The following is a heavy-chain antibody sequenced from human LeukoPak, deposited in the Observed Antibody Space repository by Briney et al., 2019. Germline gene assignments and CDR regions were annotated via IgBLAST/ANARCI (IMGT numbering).Heavy chain of an antibody. Sequence: SVKVSSKASGGTFSIYAISWVRQAPRQGREWMGRIIPILGIANYAQKFQGRVTITADKSTSTAYMELSSLRSEDTAVYYCARDKPLSPYYYDSSGYYPPREFDYWGQGTLVTVST. CDR1: GGTFSIYA. CDR2: IIPILGIA. J-gene: IGHJ4*02. V-gene: IGHV1-69*10. CDR3: ARDKPLSPYYYDSSGYYPPREFDY. D-gene: IGHD3-22*01.